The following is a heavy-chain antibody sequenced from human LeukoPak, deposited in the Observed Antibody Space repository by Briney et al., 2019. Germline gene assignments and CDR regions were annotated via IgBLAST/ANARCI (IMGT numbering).Heavy chain of an antibody. CDR3: TRTPPYGSGSYPPRQFDY. J-gene: IGHJ4*02. Sequence: SVKVSCKASGFTFTSSAMQWVRQARGQRLEWIGWIVVGSGNTNYAQKFQERVTITRDMSTSTAYMELSSLRSEDTAVYYCTRTPPYGSGSYPPRQFDYWGQGTLVTVSS. CDR2: IVVGSGNT. CDR1: GFTFTSSA. D-gene: IGHD3-10*01. V-gene: IGHV1-58*02.